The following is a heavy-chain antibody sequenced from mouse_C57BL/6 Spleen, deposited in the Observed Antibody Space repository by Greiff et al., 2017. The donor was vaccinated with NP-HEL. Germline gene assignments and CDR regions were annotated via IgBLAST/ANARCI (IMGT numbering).Heavy chain of an antibody. V-gene: IGHV1-82*01. CDR1: GYAFSSSW. CDR3: ARGGVAFDY. Sequence: VQLQQSGPELVKPGASVKISCKASGYAFSSSWMNWVKQRPGKGLEWIGRIYPGDGDTNYNGKFKGKATLTADKSSSTAYMQLSSLTSEDSAVYFCARGGVAFDYWGQGTTLTVSS. J-gene: IGHJ2*01. D-gene: IGHD1-1*01. CDR2: IYPGDGDT.